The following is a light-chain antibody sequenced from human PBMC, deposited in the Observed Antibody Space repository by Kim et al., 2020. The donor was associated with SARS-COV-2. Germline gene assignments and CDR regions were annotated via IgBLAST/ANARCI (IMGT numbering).Light chain of an antibody. V-gene: IGLV2-14*03. CDR2: DVS. CDR3: SSYTSTNTLV. J-gene: IGLJ1*01. Sequence: QSALTQPASVSGSPGQSITISCIGTSSDVGAYNCVSWYQQHPGKAPKLLIYDVSNRPSGVSNRFSGSKSGHTASLTISGLQAADEADYYCSSYTSTNTLVFAAGTKVTVL. CDR1: SSDVGAYNC.